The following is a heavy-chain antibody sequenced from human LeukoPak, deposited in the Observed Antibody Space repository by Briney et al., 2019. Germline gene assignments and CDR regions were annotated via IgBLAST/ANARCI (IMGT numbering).Heavy chain of an antibody. D-gene: IGHD6-6*01. CDR1: GFTFSSYA. Sequence: PGGSLRLSCAASGFTFSSYAMHWVRQAPGKGLEWVAVISYDGSNKYYADSVKGRFTISRDNSKNTLYLQMNSLRAEDTAVYYCARDPLDSSSYYFDYWGQGTLVTASS. V-gene: IGHV3-30-3*01. CDR3: ARDPLDSSSYYFDY. CDR2: ISYDGSNK. J-gene: IGHJ4*02.